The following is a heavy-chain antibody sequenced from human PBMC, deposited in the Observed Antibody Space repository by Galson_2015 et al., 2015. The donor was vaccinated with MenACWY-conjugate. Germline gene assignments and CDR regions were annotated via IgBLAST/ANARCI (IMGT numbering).Heavy chain of an antibody. CDR3: ARGIGDYVDGSGDC. Sequence: SLRLSCAASEFIFSSYSMNWVRQAPGKGLEWVSYIDSSGSDIYYGDSVKGRFTISRDNAKNSVFPQMNSLRAEDTAVYYCARGIGDYVDGSGDCWGQGTLVTVSS. D-gene: IGHD4-17*01. CDR1: EFIFSSYS. J-gene: IGHJ4*02. V-gene: IGHV3-21*01. CDR2: IDSSGSDI.